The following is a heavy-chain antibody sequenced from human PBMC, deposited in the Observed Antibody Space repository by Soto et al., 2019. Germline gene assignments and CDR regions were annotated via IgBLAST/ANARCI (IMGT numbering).Heavy chain of an antibody. J-gene: IGHJ6*03. V-gene: IGHV1-2*06. D-gene: IGHD5-12*01. CDR2: INPNSGDA. CDR3: ARESGGATATLDYYYFYMDV. Sequence: QVQLVQPGAEVKKPGASVTVSCKASGYTFSDYHWHWVRQAPGQGPEWRGRINPNSGDAKFAQKFQGRVAMTRDTSVRTAFMELNWLKSDDTAVYYCARESGGATATLDYYYFYMDVWGKGTTVTVSS. CDR1: GYTFSDYH.